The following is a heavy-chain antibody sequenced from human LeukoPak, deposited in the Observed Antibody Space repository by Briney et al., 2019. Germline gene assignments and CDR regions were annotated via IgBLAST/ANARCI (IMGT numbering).Heavy chain of an antibody. CDR3: ARDLSGVTGYTYGRGIDY. CDR2: IKQDGSEK. D-gene: IGHD5-18*01. V-gene: IGHV3-7*01. CDR1: GFTFSSYV. Sequence: GGSLRLSCAASGFTFSSYVMHGVPQAPAKGLGWVANIKQDGSEKYYVDSVKGRFTISRDNAKTSLYLQMNSLRAEDTAVYYCARDLSGVTGYTYGRGIDYWGQGTLVTVSS. J-gene: IGHJ4*02.